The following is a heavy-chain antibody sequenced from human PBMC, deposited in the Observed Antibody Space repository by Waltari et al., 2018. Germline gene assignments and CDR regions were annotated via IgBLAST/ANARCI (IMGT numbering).Heavy chain of an antibody. J-gene: IGHJ3*02. Sequence: VQLVESGGGLVQPGGSLRLSCAASGFTVSSNYISWVRQAPGKGLEWIGEINHSGSTNYNPSLKSRVTISVDTSKNQFSLKLSSVTAADTAVYYCARGHPSHRYAFDIWGQGTMVTVSS. CDR1: GFTVSSNY. CDR2: INHSGST. CDR3: ARGHPSHRYAFDI. V-gene: IGHV4-34*01.